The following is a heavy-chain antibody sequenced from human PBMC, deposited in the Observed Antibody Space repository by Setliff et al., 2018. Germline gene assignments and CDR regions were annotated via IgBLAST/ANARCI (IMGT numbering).Heavy chain of an antibody. CDR1: GYTFSDYW. V-gene: IGHV5-51*01. J-gene: IGHJ6*03. D-gene: IGHD2-2*01. CDR2: IYPGDSDT. CDR3: DV. Sequence: GESLKISCRGSGYTFSDYWIGWVRQMPGKGLEWMGIIYPGDSDTRYSPSFQGQVTFSDDTAVFYCAREVVVVKSAINYYYYMDVWGKGTTVTVSS.